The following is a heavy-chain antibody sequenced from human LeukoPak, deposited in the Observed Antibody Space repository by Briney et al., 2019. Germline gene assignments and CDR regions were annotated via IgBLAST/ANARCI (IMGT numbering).Heavy chain of an antibody. J-gene: IGHJ4*02. V-gene: IGHV1-18*01. D-gene: IGHD6-13*01. CDR3: ARVTGSSISSRSLLY. CDR2: ISAYNGNT. Sequence: ASVKVSCKTSGYTFTSYGISWVRQAPGQGLEWMGWISAYNGNTNYAQKLQGRVTMTTETSTSTAYMELRSLRSDDTAVYYCARVTGSSISSRSLLYWGQGTLVTVSS. CDR1: GYTFTSYG.